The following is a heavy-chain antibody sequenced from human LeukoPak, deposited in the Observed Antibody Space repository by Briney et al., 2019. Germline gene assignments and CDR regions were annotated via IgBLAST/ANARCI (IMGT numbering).Heavy chain of an antibody. Sequence: GGSLRLSCAASGFTFSSYAMSWVRQAPGKGLEWVSAISGIGGSTYYADSVKGRFTISRDNSKNTLYLQMNSLRAEDTAVYYCAKDATIFGVVTYYFDYWGQGTLVTVSS. CDR2: ISGIGGST. CDR1: GFTFSSYA. CDR3: AKDATIFGVVTYYFDY. V-gene: IGHV3-23*01. D-gene: IGHD3-3*01. J-gene: IGHJ4*02.